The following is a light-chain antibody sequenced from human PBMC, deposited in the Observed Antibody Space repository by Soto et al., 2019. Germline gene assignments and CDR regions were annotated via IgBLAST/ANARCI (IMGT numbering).Light chain of an antibody. Sequence: DVQMTQSPSALSALEGDRVTITCRASQSVSRYLNWYQHKPGKAPKLLINAASNLRSGVPSRFSGSGSGTDFTLTIDGLQPEDFAVYYCQQSYITPPITFGQGSRR. CDR2: AAS. V-gene: IGKV1-39*01. J-gene: IGKJ5*01. CDR3: QQSYITPPIT. CDR1: QSVSRY.